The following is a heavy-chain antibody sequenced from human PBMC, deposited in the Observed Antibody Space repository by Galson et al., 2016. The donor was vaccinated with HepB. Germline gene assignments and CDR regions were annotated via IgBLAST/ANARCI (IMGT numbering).Heavy chain of an antibody. J-gene: IGHJ3*01. CDR2: ISYDGSNQ. CDR1: GYTFSFYA. CDR3: ARDRVVDASGDYPDALDF. Sequence: SLRLSCAASGYTFSFYAIHWVRQAPGKGLEWVAVISYDGSNQNYAGTVKGRFTIIRENSKKEVYLQMTNLRVEDTAVYYCARDRVVDASGDYPDALDFWGRGTMVTVAS. V-gene: IGHV3-30-3*01. D-gene: IGHD2-8*02.